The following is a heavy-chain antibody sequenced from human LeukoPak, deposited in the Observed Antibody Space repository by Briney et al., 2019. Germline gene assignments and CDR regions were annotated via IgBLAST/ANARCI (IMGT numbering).Heavy chain of an antibody. Sequence: ASVKVSCKASGGTFSSYAISWVRQAPGQGLEWMGWISAYNGNTNYAQKLQGRVTMTTDTSTSTAYMELRSLRSDDTAVYYCARDWYYDILTGYYTSPWGFDYWGQGTLVTVSS. V-gene: IGHV1-18*01. J-gene: IGHJ4*02. D-gene: IGHD3-9*01. CDR3: ARDWYYDILTGYYTSPWGFDY. CDR2: ISAYNGNT. CDR1: GGTFSSYA.